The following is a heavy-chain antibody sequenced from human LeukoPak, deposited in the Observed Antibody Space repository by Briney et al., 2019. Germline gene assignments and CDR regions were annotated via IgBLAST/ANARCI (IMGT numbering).Heavy chain of an antibody. CDR2: IYSSGST. CDR3: ARGYCTSTSCSENRYYFDS. J-gene: IGHJ4*02. V-gene: IGHV4-61*02. D-gene: IGHD2-2*01. Sequence: SQTLSLTCTVSGGSITSAGYSWGWIRQPAGKGLEWIWRIYSSGSTNSNPSLKSRVTISVDTSKNQFSLKLSSVTAADTAVYYCARGYCTSTSCSENRYYFDSWGQGTLVTVSS. CDR1: GGSITSAGYS.